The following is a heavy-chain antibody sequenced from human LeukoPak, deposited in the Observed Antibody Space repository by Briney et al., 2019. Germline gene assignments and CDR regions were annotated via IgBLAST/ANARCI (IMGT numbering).Heavy chain of an antibody. CDR2: IIPIFGTP. V-gene: IGHV1-69*05. CDR1: GGTLSSYA. Sequence: SVKVSCKPSGGTLSSYAISCVRQAPGQGLEWMGGIIPIFGTPNYAQKFKVRVTITTDKSTSTAYMELTSLRSEDTAVYYCATDTAGVNYFDYWGQGTLVTVSS. D-gene: IGHD1-1*01. J-gene: IGHJ4*02. CDR3: ATDTAGVNYFDY.